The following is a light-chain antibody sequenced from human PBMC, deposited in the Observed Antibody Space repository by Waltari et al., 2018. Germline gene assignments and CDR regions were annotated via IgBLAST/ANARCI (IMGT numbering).Light chain of an antibody. Sequence: GDRVTITCRASQSISSYLNWYQQKPGKAPKLLIYAASSLQSGVPSRFSGSGSGTDFTLTISSLQPEDFATYYCQQSYSTPSCTFGQGTKLEIK. J-gene: IGKJ2*02. V-gene: IGKV1-39*01. CDR2: AAS. CDR3: QQSYSTPSCT. CDR1: QSISSY.